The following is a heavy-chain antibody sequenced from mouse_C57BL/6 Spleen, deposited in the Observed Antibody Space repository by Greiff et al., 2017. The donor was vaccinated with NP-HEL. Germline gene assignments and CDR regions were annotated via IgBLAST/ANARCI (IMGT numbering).Heavy chain of an antibody. Sequence: QVQLKQSGPELVKPGASVKISCKASGYAFSSSWMNWVKQRPGKGLEWIGRIYPGDGDTNYNGKFKGKATLTADKSSSTAYMQLSSLTSEDSAVYFCAREGMVTTTAMDHWGQGTSVTVSS. J-gene: IGHJ4*01. CDR3: AREGMVTTTAMDH. CDR2: IYPGDGDT. CDR1: GYAFSSSW. D-gene: IGHD2-2*01. V-gene: IGHV1-82*01.